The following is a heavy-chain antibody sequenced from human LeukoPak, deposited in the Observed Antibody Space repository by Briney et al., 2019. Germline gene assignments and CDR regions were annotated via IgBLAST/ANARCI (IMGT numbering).Heavy chain of an antibody. CDR2: IYYSGST. J-gene: IGHJ2*01. CDR1: GGSISSYY. D-gene: IGHD2-2*01. Sequence: SETLSLTCTVSGGSISSYYWSWIRQPPGKGLEWIGYIYYSGSTNYNPSLKSRVTISVDTSKNQFSLKLSSVTAAHTAVYYCARSVVPAAMDSYFDLWGRGTLVTVSS. CDR3: ARSVVPAAMDSYFDL. V-gene: IGHV4-59*01.